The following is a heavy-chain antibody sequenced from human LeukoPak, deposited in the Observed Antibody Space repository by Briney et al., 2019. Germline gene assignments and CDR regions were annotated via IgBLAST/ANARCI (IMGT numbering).Heavy chain of an antibody. CDR2: ISGSGGST. CDR3: AKGTVVVAATLWFDP. CDR1: GFTFSSYA. D-gene: IGHD2-15*01. J-gene: IGHJ5*02. Sequence: PGGSLRLSCAASGFTFSSYAMSWVRQAPGKGLEWVSVISGSGGSTYYADSVKGRFTISRDNSKNTLYLQMNSLRAEDTAVYYCAKGTVVVAATLWFDPWGQGTLVTVSS. V-gene: IGHV3-23*01.